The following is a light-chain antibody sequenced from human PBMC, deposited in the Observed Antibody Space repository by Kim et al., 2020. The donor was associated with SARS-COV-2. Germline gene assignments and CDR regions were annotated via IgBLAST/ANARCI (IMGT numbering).Light chain of an antibody. CDR2: QNT. CDR1: KLGDKY. CDR3: QTWDRSTDV. Sequence: SYELTQPPSVSVSPGKTASIPCSGDKLGDKYACWYQQKPGQSPVLVIYQNTKRLSGIPERFSGSNSGNTATLTISGTQAMDEADYYCQTWDRSTDVFGTG. V-gene: IGLV3-1*01. J-gene: IGLJ1*01.